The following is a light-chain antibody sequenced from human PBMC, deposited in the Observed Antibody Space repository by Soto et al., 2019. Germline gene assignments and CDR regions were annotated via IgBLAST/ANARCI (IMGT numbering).Light chain of an antibody. J-gene: IGKJ1*01. Sequence: GDRVTITCRASESMSNCLAWYQQKPGKAPKLLISGASSLQSGVPPRFSGSASGTEFTLTISSLQPDDIATYYCEQCHRYLTFGEGTKVDIK. V-gene: IGKV1-5*01. CDR2: GAS. CDR1: ESMSNC. CDR3: EQCHRYLT.